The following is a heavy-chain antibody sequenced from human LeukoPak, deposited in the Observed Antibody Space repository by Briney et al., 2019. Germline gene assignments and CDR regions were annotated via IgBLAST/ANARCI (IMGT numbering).Heavy chain of an antibody. J-gene: IGHJ4*02. CDR1: GGTFSSYA. V-gene: IGHV1-69*06. D-gene: IGHD3-9*01. Sequence: SVKVSCKASGGTFSSYAISWVRQAPGQGLEWMGGIIPIFGTANYAQKFQGRVTITADKSTSTAYMELSSLRSEDTAVYYCARTSGRGYDILTGYYLIDYWGQGTLVTVSS. CDR2: IIPIFGTA. CDR3: ARTSGRGYDILTGYYLIDY.